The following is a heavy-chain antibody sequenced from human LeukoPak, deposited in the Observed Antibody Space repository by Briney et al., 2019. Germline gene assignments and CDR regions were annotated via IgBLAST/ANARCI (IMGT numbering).Heavy chain of an antibody. D-gene: IGHD3-22*01. J-gene: IGHJ4*02. CDR2: ISKSGSDT. Sequence: GGSLRLSCAAFGFTFSDYYMSWIRQAPGKGLEWVSYISKSGSDTNFADSVKGRFTISRDNSKNTLYLQMNSLRAEDTAVYYCARDDSSGYWFDYWGQGTLVTVSS. V-gene: IGHV3-11*06. CDR1: GFTFSDYY. CDR3: ARDDSSGYWFDY.